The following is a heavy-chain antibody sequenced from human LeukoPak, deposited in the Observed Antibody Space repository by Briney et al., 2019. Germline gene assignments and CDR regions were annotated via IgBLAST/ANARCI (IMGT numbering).Heavy chain of an antibody. CDR3: AKTSAGIRGGYFDY. V-gene: IGHV3-43*01. J-gene: IGHJ4*02. Sequence: GGSLRLSCAASGFTFDDYTMHWVRQAPGKGLEWVSLISWDGGSTYYADSVKGRFTISRDNSKNSLYLQMNSLRTEDTALYYCAKTSAGIRGGYFDYWGQGTLVTVSS. CDR2: ISWDGGST. D-gene: IGHD3-10*01. CDR1: GFTFDDYT.